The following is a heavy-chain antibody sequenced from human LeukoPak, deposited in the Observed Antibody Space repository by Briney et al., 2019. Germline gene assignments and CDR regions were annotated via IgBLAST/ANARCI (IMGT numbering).Heavy chain of an antibody. CDR2: IGTAGDT. CDR1: GFTLSSYD. V-gene: IGHV3-13*04. D-gene: IGHD5-12*01. J-gene: IGHJ4*02. Sequence: GGSLRLSCAASGFTLSSYDIHWVRQVTGKGLEWVSVIGTAGDTYYTGTVKGRFTISRENAKNSLYLQMNSLRAGDTAVYYCARAGYSGYDPGLNYWGQGTLVTVSA. CDR3: ARAGYSGYDPGLNY.